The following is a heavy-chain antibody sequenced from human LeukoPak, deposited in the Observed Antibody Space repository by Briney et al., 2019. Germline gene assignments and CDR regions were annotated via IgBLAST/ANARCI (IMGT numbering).Heavy chain of an antibody. CDR1: GFSFSSFG. V-gene: IGHV3-33*01. J-gene: IGHJ5*01. CDR2: IGYDGSTK. Sequence: GRSLRLSCTTSGFSFSSFGMHWVRQAPGKGLEWVAVIGYDGSTKYYADSVKGRFTISRDNSKDTLYLQMCSLRAEDTALYYCARDQGVNQVWNWFESCGQGTLVAVSS. CDR3: ARDQGVNQVWNWFES. D-gene: IGHD1-1*01.